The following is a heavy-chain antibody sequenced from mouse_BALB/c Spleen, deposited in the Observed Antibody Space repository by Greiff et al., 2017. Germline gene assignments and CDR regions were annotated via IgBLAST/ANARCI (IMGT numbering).Heavy chain of an antibody. J-gene: IGHJ2*01. Sequence: EVKLMESGGGLVKPGGSLKLSCAASGFTFSSYAMSWVRQTPEKRLEWVASISSGGSTYYPDSVKGRFTISRDNARNILYLQMSSLRSEDTAMYYCARGLYDYDGYFDYWGQGTTLTVSS. CDR1: GFTFSSYA. CDR2: ISSGGST. D-gene: IGHD2-4*01. CDR3: ARGLYDYDGYFDY. V-gene: IGHV5-6-5*01.